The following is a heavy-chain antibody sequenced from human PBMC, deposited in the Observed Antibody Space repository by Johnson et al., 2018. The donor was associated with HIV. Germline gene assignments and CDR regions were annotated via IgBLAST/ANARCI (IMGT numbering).Heavy chain of an antibody. CDR2: IYRAGST. D-gene: IGHD2-8*02. J-gene: IGHJ3*02. Sequence: VQLVESGGGVVQPGRSLRLSCAASGFTFSSNYMSWIRQAPGKGLEWVSVIYRAGSTYYADSVKDRFTISRDISKNTIYLQMNSLRAEDTAMYYCARDEGYCTGGVCSDAFDIWGQGTLVTVSS. CDR3: ARDEGYCTGGVCSDAFDI. V-gene: IGHV3-66*01. CDR1: GFTFSSNY.